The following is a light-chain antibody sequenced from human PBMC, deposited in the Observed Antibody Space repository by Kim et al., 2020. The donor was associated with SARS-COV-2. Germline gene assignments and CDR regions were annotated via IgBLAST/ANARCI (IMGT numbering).Light chain of an antibody. CDR2: RNN. CDR1: SSNIGSNY. Sequence: QSVLTQPPSASGTPGQRVTISCSGSSSNIGSNYVYWYQQLPGTAPKLLIYRNNQRPSGVPDRFSSSKSGTSASLAISGLRSEDEADYYCAAWDDSLSGRGVVFGGGTQLTVL. CDR3: AAWDDSLSGRGVV. V-gene: IGLV1-47*01. J-gene: IGLJ2*01.